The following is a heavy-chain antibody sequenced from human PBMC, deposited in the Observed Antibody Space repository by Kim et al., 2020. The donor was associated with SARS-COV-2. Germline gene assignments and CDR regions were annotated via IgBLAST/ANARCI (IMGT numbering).Heavy chain of an antibody. CDR3: AKDHHYGSETSVPFLDYFHY. CDR2: ISGSGGST. CDR1: GFTFSNYA. D-gene: IGHD3-10*01. Sequence: GGSLRLSCAASGFTFSNYAMSWVRQAPGKGLEWVSAISGSGGSTYYADSVKGRFTISRDNSKNTLYLQMDSLRAEDTAVYYCAKDHHYGSETSVPFLDYFHYWGQGTLVTVSS. V-gene: IGHV3-23*01. J-gene: IGHJ4*02.